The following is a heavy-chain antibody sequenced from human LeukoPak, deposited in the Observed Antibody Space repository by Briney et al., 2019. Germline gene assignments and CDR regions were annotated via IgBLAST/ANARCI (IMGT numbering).Heavy chain of an antibody. J-gene: IGHJ6*02. CDR2: ISYDGSNE. CDR1: GFTFRSYG. Sequence: PGTSLRLSCAASGFTFRSYGMHWVRQAPGRGLEWVAVISYDGSNEYYVDPVKGRFSISRDNSKNTLYLQMHSLRVEDTARYYCAKGGNDFYYYGLDVWGQGTTVTVSS. D-gene: IGHD1-1*01. V-gene: IGHV3-30*18. CDR3: AKGGNDFYYYGLDV.